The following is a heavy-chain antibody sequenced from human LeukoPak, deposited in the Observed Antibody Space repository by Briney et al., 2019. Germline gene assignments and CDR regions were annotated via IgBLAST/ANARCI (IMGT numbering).Heavy chain of an antibody. J-gene: IGHJ5*02. CDR1: GYTFTSYG. V-gene: IGHV1-18*01. CDR2: ISTYNGNT. D-gene: IGHD2-2*01. Sequence: ASVKVSCKASGYTFTSYGISWVRQAPGQGLEWMGWISTYNGNTNYAQKLQGRVTITADESTSTAYMELSSLRSEDTAVYYCARPADAGDWFDPWGQGTLVTVSS. CDR3: ARPADAGDWFDP.